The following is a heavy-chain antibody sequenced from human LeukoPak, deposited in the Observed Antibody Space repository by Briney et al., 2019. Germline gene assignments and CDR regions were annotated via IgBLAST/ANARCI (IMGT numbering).Heavy chain of an antibody. J-gene: IGHJ4*02. Sequence: PGGSLRLSCAASGFTFSNYGMNWVRQAPGKGLEWVSYISSSSSTIYYADSVKGRFTISRDNAKNSLYLQMNSLRAEDTAVYYCARDNRVVVAPIDYWGQGTLVTVSS. V-gene: IGHV3-48*01. CDR2: ISSSSSTI. CDR3: ARDNRVVVAPIDY. CDR1: GFTFSNYG. D-gene: IGHD2-15*01.